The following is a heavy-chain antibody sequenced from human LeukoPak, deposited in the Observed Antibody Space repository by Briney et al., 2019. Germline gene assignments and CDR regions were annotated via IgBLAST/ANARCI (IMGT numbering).Heavy chain of an antibody. J-gene: IGHJ4*02. Sequence: MPSETLSLTCTVSGGSISSGSLYWSWIRQPAGKGLEWIGRIYTSGRTDYNPPLKSRVTISVDTSKNQFFLKLSSVTAADTAVYYCARDQDYDLTFDYWGQGTLVTVSS. CDR3: ARDQDYDLTFDY. D-gene: IGHD3-16*01. V-gene: IGHV4-61*02. CDR1: GGSISSGSLY. CDR2: IYTSGRT.